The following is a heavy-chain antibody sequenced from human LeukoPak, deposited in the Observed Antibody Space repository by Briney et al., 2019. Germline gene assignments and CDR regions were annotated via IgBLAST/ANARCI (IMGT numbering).Heavy chain of an antibody. V-gene: IGHV1-18*01. J-gene: IGHJ6*02. Sequence: ASVKVSCKASGYTFTSYGISWVRQAPGQGLEWMGWISAYNGNTNYAQKLLGRVTMTTDTSTSTAYMELRSLRSDDTAVYYCARDSDCSGGSCYWPYYYYYYGMDVWGQGTTVTVSS. CDR2: ISAYNGNT. CDR1: GYTFTSYG. CDR3: ARDSDCSGGSCYWPYYYYYYGMDV. D-gene: IGHD2-15*01.